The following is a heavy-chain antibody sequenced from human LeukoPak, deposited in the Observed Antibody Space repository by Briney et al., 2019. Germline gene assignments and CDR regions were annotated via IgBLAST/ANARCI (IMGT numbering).Heavy chain of an antibody. CDR3: ARVGEMATTALFDY. D-gene: IGHD5-24*01. J-gene: IGHJ4*02. V-gene: IGHV4-39*07. CDR1: GGSISSSSYY. CDR2: IYYSGST. Sequence: SETLSLTCTVSGGSISSSSYYWGWIRQPPGKGLEWIGSIYYSGSTYYNPSLKSRVTISVDTSKNQFSLKLSSVTAADTAVYYCARVGEMATTALFDYWGQGTLVTVSS.